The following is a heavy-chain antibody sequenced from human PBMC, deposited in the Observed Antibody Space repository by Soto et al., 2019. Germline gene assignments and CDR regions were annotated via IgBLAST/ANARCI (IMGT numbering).Heavy chain of an antibody. CDR1: GYTFTAYW. J-gene: IGHJ3*02. D-gene: IGHD3-3*01. V-gene: IGHV1-2*02. CDR2: INPNTGDT. CDR3: ARGPSSGAFDI. Sequence: QVQLVQSGAEVKNPGAAVKVSCKASGYTFTAYWLHWLRQAPGQGLEWMAWINPNTGDTGYAQKFQGRVTMTRDTSISTAYTELSRLRPEDTAIYYCARGPSSGAFDIWGQGTMVTVSS.